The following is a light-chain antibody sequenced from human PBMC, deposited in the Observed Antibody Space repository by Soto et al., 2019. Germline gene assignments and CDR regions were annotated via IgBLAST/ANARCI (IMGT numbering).Light chain of an antibody. CDR2: FAS. V-gene: IGKV3-15*01. J-gene: IGKJ4*01. CDR1: QTVSNN. Sequence: EIVMTQSPATLSVSPGEKATLSCRASQTVSNNLAWYQQKPGQAPRLLIYFASTRATGIPARFSGSGSGTEFTLTISSLQSEDFEVYYCQQYNKWPLTCGGGTKVETK. CDR3: QQYNKWPLT.